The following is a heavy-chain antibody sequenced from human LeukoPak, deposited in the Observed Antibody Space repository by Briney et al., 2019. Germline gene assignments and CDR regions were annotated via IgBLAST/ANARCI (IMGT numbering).Heavy chain of an antibody. V-gene: IGHV1-8*01. Sequence: ASVKVSCKASGFTFTSHDYNWVRQATGQGLEWMGWMNPNSGNTGYAQKFQGRVTMTRDTSITTVYMELSSLTSEDTAVYYCARGPVHSGGYLIEESYWGQGTLVTVSS. CDR2: MNPNSGNT. J-gene: IGHJ4*02. D-gene: IGHD3-22*01. CDR1: GFTFTSHD. CDR3: ARGPVHSGGYLIEESY.